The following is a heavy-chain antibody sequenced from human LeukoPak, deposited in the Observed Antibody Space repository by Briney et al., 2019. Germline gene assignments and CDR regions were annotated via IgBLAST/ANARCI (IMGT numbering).Heavy chain of an antibody. V-gene: IGHV3-53*01. CDR3: ARGVEPLAANTLAY. Sequence: GGSLRLSCAASGFTVITNDMTWVRQAPGKGLEWVSVLYSDGNTKYTASVQSRFTISRDNSKNTLYLEMNSLSPDDTAVYYCARGVEPLAANTLAYWGQGTLITVSS. D-gene: IGHD1-14*01. CDR1: GFTVITND. J-gene: IGHJ4*02. CDR2: LYSDGNT.